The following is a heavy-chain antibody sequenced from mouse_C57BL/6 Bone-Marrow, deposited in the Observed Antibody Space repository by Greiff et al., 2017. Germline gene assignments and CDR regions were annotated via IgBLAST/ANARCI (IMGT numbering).Heavy chain of an antibody. D-gene: IGHD1-1*01. J-gene: IGHJ2*01. Sequence: EVQGVESGGGLVKPGGSLKLSCAASGFTFSDYGMHWVRQAPEKGLEWVAYISSGSSTIYYADTVKGRFTISRDNAKNTLFLQMTSLRSEDTAMYYCARHYGSSSYYFDYWGQGTTLTVSS. CDR1: GFTFSDYG. V-gene: IGHV5-17*01. CDR2: ISSGSSTI. CDR3: ARHYGSSSYYFDY.